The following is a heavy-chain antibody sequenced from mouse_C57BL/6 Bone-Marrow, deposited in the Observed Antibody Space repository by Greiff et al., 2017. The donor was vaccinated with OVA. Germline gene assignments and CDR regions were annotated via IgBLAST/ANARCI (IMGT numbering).Heavy chain of an antibody. CDR3: ASSDDDRYYFDY. D-gene: IGHD2-3*01. J-gene: IGHJ2*01. CDR1: GYTFTSYW. V-gene: IGHV1-61*01. CDR2: IYPSDSET. Sequence: VQLQQPGAELVRPGSSVKLSCKASGYTFTSYWMDWVKQRPGQGLEWIGNIYPSDSETHYNQKFKDKATLTVDKSSSTAYMPLSSLTSEDSAVYYCASSDDDRYYFDYWGQGTTLTVSS.